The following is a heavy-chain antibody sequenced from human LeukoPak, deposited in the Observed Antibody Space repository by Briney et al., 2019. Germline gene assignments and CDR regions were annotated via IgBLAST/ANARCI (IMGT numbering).Heavy chain of an antibody. D-gene: IGHD4-17*01. CDR3: ARDYGDSAYYFDY. V-gene: IGHV4-39*01. Sequence: SETLSLTCTVPGGSISSSSYYWGWIRQPPGKGLEWIGSIYYSGSTYYNPSLKSRVTISVDTSKDQFSLKLSSVTAADTAVYYCARDYGDSAYYFDYWGQGTLVTVSS. CDR2: IYYSGST. CDR1: GGSISSSSYY. J-gene: IGHJ4*02.